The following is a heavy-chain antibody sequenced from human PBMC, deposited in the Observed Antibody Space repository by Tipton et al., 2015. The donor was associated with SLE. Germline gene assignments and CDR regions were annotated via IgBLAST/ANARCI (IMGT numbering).Heavy chain of an antibody. CDR2: ISSSSSYI. Sequence: SLRLSCAASGFTFSSYAMHWVRQAPGKGLEWVSSISSSSSYICYADSVKGRFTISRDNAKNSLYLQMNSLRAEDTAVYYCARSGDYWGQGTLVTVSS. CDR1: GFTFSSYA. V-gene: IGHV3-21*01. J-gene: IGHJ4*02. CDR3: ARSGDY.